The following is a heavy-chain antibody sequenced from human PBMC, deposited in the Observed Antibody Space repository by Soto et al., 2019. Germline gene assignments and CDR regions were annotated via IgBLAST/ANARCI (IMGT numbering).Heavy chain of an antibody. D-gene: IGHD3-9*01. CDR1: GFTFSSYA. CDR3: AKDNVLRYFDWLLGAFDI. CDR2: ISGSGGST. V-gene: IGHV3-23*01. J-gene: IGHJ3*02. Sequence: GGSLRLSCAASGFTFSSYAMSWVRQAPGKGLEWVSAISGSGGSTYYADSVKGRFTISRDNSKNTLYLQMNSLRAEDTALYYCAKDNVLRYFDWLLGAFDIWGQGTMVTVSS.